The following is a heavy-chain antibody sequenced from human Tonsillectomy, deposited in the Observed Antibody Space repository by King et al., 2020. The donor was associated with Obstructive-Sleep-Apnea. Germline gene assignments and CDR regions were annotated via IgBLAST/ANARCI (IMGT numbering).Heavy chain of an antibody. D-gene: IGHD2-2*01. CDR1: GGTFSSYA. CDR2: IIPILGIA. V-gene: IGHV1-69*04. J-gene: IGHJ6*02. CDR3: AESKVPAAIKKDYYYGMDV. Sequence: QLVQSGAEVKKPGSSVKVSCKASGGTFSSYAISWVRQAPGQGLEWMGGIIPILGIANYAQKFQGRVTITADKSTSTASLELSSLGSEDTAVYFCAESKVPAAIKKDYYYGMDVWGQGTTVTVSS.